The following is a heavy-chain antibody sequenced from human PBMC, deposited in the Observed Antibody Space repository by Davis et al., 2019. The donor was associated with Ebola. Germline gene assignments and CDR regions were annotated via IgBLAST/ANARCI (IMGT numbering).Heavy chain of an antibody. CDR1: GYSFTSYW. CDR3: ARRIGGNHLNWYFDL. V-gene: IGHV5-10-1*01. D-gene: IGHD1-14*01. CDR2: IDPSDSYT. Sequence: GESLKISCKGSGYSFTSYWISWVRQMPGKGLEWMGRIDPSDSYTNYSPSFQGHVTISADKSISTAYLQWSSLKASDTAMYYCARRIGGNHLNWYFDLWGRGTLVTVSS. J-gene: IGHJ2*01.